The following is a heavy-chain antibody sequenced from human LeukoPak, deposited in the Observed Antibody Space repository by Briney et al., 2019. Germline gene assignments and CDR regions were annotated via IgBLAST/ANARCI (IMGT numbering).Heavy chain of an antibody. J-gene: IGHJ4*02. CDR3: ARGSSGWYIDY. CDR1: GFTFSAYW. Sequence: GSLRLSCATSGFTFSAYWMHWVRQASGKGLVWVSRVYTDGGRTSYADSVEGRVTISRDNAKSTLYLQMNSLRDEDTAVYYCARGSSGWYIDYWGQGTLVTVSS. CDR2: VYTDGGRT. V-gene: IGHV3-74*01. D-gene: IGHD6-19*01.